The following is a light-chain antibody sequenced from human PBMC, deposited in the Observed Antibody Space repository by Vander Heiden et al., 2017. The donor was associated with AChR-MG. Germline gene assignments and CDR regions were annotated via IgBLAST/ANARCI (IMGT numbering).Light chain of an antibody. CDR2: SNN. J-gene: IGLJ3*02. CDR3: AAWDDSRNGWV. V-gene: IGLV1-44*01. Sequence: QSVLTSPLPASGTSGQRVTISCSGSSSNIGSNTVNWYQQLPGTAPKLLIYSNNQRPSGVPDRFSGSKSGTSASLAISGLQSEDEADYYCAAWDDSRNGWVFGGGTKLTVL. CDR1: SSNIGSNT.